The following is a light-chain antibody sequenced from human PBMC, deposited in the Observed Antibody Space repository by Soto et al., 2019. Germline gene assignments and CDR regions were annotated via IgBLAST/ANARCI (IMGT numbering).Light chain of an antibody. CDR2: AVN. CDR1: SSDVGGYNY. Sequence: QSALTQPPSASGSPGQSVTISCTGTSSDVGGYNYVSWYQQHPGKAPKLMIYAVNKRPSGVPDRFSGSKSGNTASLTVSGLQAEDEADYYCSSYAGSDVFVFGPGTKLTVL. V-gene: IGLV2-8*01. CDR3: SSYAGSDVFV. J-gene: IGLJ1*01.